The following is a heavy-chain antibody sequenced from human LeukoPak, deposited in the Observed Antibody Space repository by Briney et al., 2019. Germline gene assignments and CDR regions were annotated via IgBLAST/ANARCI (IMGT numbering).Heavy chain of an antibody. J-gene: IGHJ4*02. CDR2: IFTGGST. D-gene: IGHD1-26*01. Sequence: SETLSLTCTVSGGSINNGNHFWTWIRQPAGKGLEWIGRIFTGGSTNYNPSLESRLTMSIDTSKNQFSLKLSSVTAADTAVYYCARGWIVGGTGADYWGQGTLVTVSS. CDR3: ARGWIVGGTGADY. V-gene: IGHV4-61*02. CDR1: GGSINNGNHF.